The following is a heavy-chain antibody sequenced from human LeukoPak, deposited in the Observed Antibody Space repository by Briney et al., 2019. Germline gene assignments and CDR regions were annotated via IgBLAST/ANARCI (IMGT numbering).Heavy chain of an antibody. J-gene: IGHJ3*02. CDR1: GGSIRSGDFY. V-gene: IGHV4-30-4*01. CDR3: ARVTTNAFDI. Sequence: PSETLSLTCTVSGGSIRSGDFYWSWIRQPPGKGLEWIGYIYYSGSTYYNPSLKSRVTISVDTSENQFSLKLSSVTAADTAVYYCARVTTNAFDIWGQGTMVTVSS. D-gene: IGHD1-14*01. CDR2: IYYSGST.